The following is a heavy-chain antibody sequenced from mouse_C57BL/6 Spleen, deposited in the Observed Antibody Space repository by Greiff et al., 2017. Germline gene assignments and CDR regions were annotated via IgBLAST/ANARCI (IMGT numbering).Heavy chain of an antibody. D-gene: IGHD4-1*01. V-gene: IGHV1-81*01. CDR1: GYTFTSYG. Sequence: VQLQQSGAELARPGASVKLSCKASGYTFTSYGISWVKQRTGQGLEWIGEIYPRSGNTYYNEKFKGKATLTADKSSSTAYMELRSLTSEDSAVYFCAREGLGRSDYWGQGTTLTVSS. CDR2: IYPRSGNT. CDR3: AREGLGRSDY. J-gene: IGHJ2*01.